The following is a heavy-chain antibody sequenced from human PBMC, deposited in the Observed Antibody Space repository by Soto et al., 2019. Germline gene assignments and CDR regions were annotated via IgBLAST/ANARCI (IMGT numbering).Heavy chain of an antibody. D-gene: IGHD6-19*01. CDR1: GFTFSTDT. Sequence: HPGGSLRLSCVASGFTFSTDTMNWVRQAPGKGLEWVAHISTSGATRYYADSVKGRFTISRDNAKTSLYLQMDSLRNEDTAVYYCARFFGSGFDYWGQGTLVTVSS. J-gene: IGHJ4*02. CDR3: ARFFGSGFDY. CDR2: ISTSGATR. V-gene: IGHV3-48*02.